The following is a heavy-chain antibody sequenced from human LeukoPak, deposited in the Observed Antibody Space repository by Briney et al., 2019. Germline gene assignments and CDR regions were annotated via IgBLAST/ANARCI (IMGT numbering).Heavy chain of an antibody. V-gene: IGHV1-2*02. CDR3: ARHSLTGDRGVDY. Sequence: ASVKVSCKASGYTFTGYYMHWVRQAPGQGHEWMGWINPNSGGTNYAQKFQGRVTMTRDTSISTAYMRLSRLRAEDTAVYYCARHSLTGDRGVDYWGQGTLVTVSS. D-gene: IGHD7-27*01. J-gene: IGHJ4*02. CDR1: GYTFTGYY. CDR2: INPNSGGT.